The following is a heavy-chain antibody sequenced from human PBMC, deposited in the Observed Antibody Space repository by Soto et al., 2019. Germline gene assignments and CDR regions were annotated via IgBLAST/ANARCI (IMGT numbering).Heavy chain of an antibody. D-gene: IGHD3-16*01. Sequence: DVQLVESGGDLVQPGGSLRLSCAASGFSFSSYWMTWVRQAPGKGLEWVANIKQDGREKYYVASVKGRFTISRDNGKNLLFLQMDSLTPYDTAVYYCAGDGVRNGAYNGWLDPWGQGTLVTVSS. CDR3: AGDGVRNGAYNGWLDP. J-gene: IGHJ5*02. CDR1: GFSFSSYW. V-gene: IGHV3-7*03. CDR2: IKQDGREK.